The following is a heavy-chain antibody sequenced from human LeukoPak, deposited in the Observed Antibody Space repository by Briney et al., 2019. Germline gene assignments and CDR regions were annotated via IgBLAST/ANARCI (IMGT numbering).Heavy chain of an antibody. CDR1: GGSISSGGYS. CDR2: IYHSGST. V-gene: IGHV4-30-2*01. Sequence: PSETLSLTCAVSGGSISSGGYSWSWIRQPPGKGLEWIGYIYHSGSTYYNPSLKSRVTISVDRSKNQFSLKPSSVTAADTAVYYCTTVTALYYFDYWGQGTLVTVSS. D-gene: IGHD4-17*01. J-gene: IGHJ4*02. CDR3: TTVTALYYFDY.